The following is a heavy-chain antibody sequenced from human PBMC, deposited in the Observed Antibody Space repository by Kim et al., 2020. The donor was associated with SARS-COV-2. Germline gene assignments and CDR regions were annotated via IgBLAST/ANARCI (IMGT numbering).Heavy chain of an antibody. J-gene: IGHJ6*02. D-gene: IGHD6-25*01. CDR3: AKDKRLAARDYYYGMDV. Sequence: GGSLRLSCAASGFTFSSYAMSWVRQAPGKGLEWVSAISGSGGSTYYADSVKGRFTISRDNSKNTLYLQMNSLRAEDTAVYYCAKDKRLAARDYYYGMDVWGQGTTVTVSS. CDR1: GFTFSSYA. CDR2: ISGSGGST. V-gene: IGHV3-23*01.